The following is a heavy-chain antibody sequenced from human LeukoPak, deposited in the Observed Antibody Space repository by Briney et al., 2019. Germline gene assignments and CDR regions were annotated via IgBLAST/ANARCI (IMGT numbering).Heavy chain of an antibody. J-gene: IGHJ4*02. D-gene: IGHD3-9*01. CDR2: MNPNSGNT. Sequence: GASVKVSCKASGYTFISYDINWVRQATGQGLEWMGWMNPNSGNTGYAQKFQGRVTMTRNTSISTAYMELSSLRSEDTAVYYCARGRVGGLRYFDWLPNREYYFDYWGQGTLVTVSS. CDR1: GYTFISYD. CDR3: ARGRVGGLRYFDWLPNREYYFDY. V-gene: IGHV1-8*01.